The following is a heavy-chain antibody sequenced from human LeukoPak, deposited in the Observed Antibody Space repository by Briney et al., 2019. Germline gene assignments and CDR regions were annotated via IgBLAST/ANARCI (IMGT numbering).Heavy chain of an antibody. CDR3: ARGRRGWRAMASGGFEY. CDR2: INHSGST. CDR1: GGSFSVYY. J-gene: IGHJ4*02. Sequence: SETLSLTCAVYGGSFSVYYWSWIRQPPGKGLGWIGEINHSGSTNYNPYLQSRVTISVDTSKNQFSLKLSSVTAADTAGYYCARGRRGWRAMASGGFEYWGQKPLVSVSS. V-gene: IGHV4-34*01. D-gene: IGHD5-18*01.